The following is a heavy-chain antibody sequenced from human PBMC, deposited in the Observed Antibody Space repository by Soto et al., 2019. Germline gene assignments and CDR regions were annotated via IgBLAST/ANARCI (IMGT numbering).Heavy chain of an antibody. J-gene: IGHJ4*02. CDR2: ISGSGSIT. CDR1: GFTFSSYA. V-gene: IGHV3-23*01. Sequence: GGSLRLSCAASGFTFSSYAMSWVRQAPGKGLEWVSAISGSGSITYYADSVKGRFTISKDNSKNTLYLQMNSLRAEDTAVYYCARDGGYSSSWAFDYWGQGTLVTVSS. D-gene: IGHD6-13*01. CDR3: ARDGGYSSSWAFDY.